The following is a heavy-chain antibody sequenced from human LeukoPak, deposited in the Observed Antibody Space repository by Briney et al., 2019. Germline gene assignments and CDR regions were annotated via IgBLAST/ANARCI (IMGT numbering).Heavy chain of an antibody. Sequence: TGGSLRHSCAASGFTFSSYAMSWVRQAPGKGLEWVSAISGSGGSTYYADSVKGRFTISRDNSKNTLYLQMNSLRAEDTAVYYCAKASRGAYCSSTTCYTYYFDYWGQGTLVAVSS. CDR1: GFTFSSYA. CDR2: ISGSGGST. V-gene: IGHV3-23*01. CDR3: AKASRGAYCSSTTCYTYYFDY. J-gene: IGHJ4*02. D-gene: IGHD2-2*02.